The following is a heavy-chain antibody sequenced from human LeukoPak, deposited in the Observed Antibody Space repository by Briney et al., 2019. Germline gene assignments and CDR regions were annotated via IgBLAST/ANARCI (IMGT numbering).Heavy chain of an antibody. CDR3: ARGRSITIFGVVPPRFDP. CDR2: MNPNSGNT. D-gene: IGHD3-3*01. J-gene: IGHJ5*02. Sequence: GASVKVSCKASGYTFTSYDIHWVRQATGQGLGWMGWMNPNSGNTGYAQKFQGRVTMTRNTSISTAYMELSSLRSEDTAVYYCARGRSITIFGVVPPRFDPWGQGTLVTVSS. V-gene: IGHV1-8*01. CDR1: GYTFTSYD.